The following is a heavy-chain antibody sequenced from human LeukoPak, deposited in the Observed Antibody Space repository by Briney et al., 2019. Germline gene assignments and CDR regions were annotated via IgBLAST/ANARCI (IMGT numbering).Heavy chain of an antibody. CDR1: GYNFTPYW. V-gene: IGHV5-51*01. CDR3: ARQSRLASLYFLFDY. J-gene: IGHJ4*02. Sequence: GESLKISCQSSGYNFTPYWIVWVRQMPGKGLEWIGITFAGYSYTIYSPSFQGQVTISVDKSISTAYLQWSSLKASDTAMYYCARQSRLASLYFLFDYWGQGTLVTVSS. CDR2: TFAGYSYT. D-gene: IGHD2/OR15-2a*01.